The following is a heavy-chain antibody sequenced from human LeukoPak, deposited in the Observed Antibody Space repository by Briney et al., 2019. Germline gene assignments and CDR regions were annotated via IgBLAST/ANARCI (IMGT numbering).Heavy chain of an antibody. V-gene: IGHV4-30-4*08. D-gene: IGHD6-19*01. CDR3: ASLVNMAGMIFFDI. CDR1: GGSVSSGSYY. Sequence: SETLSLTCTVSGGSVSSGSYYWSWIRQPPGKGLEWIGYIYYSGSTYYNPSLKSRVTISVDTSKNQFSLKLSSVTAADTAVYYCASLVNMAGMIFFDIWGQGTMVTVSS. J-gene: IGHJ3*02. CDR2: IYYSGST.